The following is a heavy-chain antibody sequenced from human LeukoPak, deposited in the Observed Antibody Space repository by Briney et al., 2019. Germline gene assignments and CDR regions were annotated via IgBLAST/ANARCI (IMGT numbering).Heavy chain of an antibody. J-gene: IGHJ4*02. CDR2: VNHSGST. V-gene: IGHV4-34*01. CDR3: ARESGATWGH. Sequence: SETLSLTCAVYGGSFSGYYWSWIRQPPGKGLEWIGEVNHSGSTNYNPSLKSRITISVDTSKNQFSLKLSSVTAPDTAVYYCARESGATWGHWGQGTLVTVSS. CDR1: GGSFSGYY. D-gene: IGHD1-1*01.